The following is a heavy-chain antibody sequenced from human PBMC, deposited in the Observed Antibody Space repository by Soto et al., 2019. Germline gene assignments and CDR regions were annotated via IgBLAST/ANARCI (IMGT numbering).Heavy chain of an antibody. CDR2: ISATTTYK. J-gene: IGHJ2*01. V-gene: IGHV3-21*01. CDR3: ARGGTSKSGHLWYFDL. CDR1: GFTFDSYT. D-gene: IGHD1-1*01. Sequence: EVQVVESGGGLVKPGGSLKLSCTASGFTFDSYTMNWLRQAPGRGLEWVSSISATTTYKYYADSVKGRFIISRGNARNSLYLQTNSLRAEDTAVYYCARGGTSKSGHLWYFDLWGRGTLVTVSS.